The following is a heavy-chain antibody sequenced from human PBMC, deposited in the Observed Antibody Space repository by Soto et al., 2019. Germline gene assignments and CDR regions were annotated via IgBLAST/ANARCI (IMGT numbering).Heavy chain of an antibody. CDR3: ATPFMITFGGVIVRTDWYFDL. CDR2: FDPEDGET. Sequence: GASVKVSCKVSGYTLTELSMHWVRQAPGKGLEWMGGFDPEDGETIYAQKFQGRVTMTEDTSTDTAYMELSSLRSEDTAVYYCATPFMITFGGVIVRTDWYFDLWGRGTLVTVSS. V-gene: IGHV1-24*01. D-gene: IGHD3-16*02. J-gene: IGHJ2*01. CDR1: GYTLTELS.